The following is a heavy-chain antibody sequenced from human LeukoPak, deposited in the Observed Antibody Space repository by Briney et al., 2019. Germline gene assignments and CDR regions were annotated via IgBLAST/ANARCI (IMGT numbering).Heavy chain of an antibody. J-gene: IGHJ4*02. CDR2: IYYSGST. Sequence: SQTLSLTCTVSGSSISSGDYYWSWIRQPPGKGLEWIGYIYYSGSTYYNPSLKSRVTISVDTSKNQFSLKLSSVTAADTAVYYCARVPQYGDYYDYWGQGTLVTVSS. CDR3: ARVPQYGDYYDY. CDR1: GSSISSGDYY. V-gene: IGHV4-30-4*01. D-gene: IGHD4-17*01.